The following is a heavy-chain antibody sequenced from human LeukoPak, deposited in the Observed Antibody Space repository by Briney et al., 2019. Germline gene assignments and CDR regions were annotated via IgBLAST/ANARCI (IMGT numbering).Heavy chain of an antibody. CDR1: GYSISSGYY. D-gene: IGHD3-22*01. CDR3: ARVVYYFDSSGYYSSAGGDWFDP. V-gene: IGHV4-38-2*02. CDR2: IYHSGST. J-gene: IGHJ5*02. Sequence: PSETLSLTCTVSGYSISSGYYWGSIRQPPGKGLEWIGSIYHSGSTYYNPSLKSRVTISVDTSKNQVSLKLSSVTAADTAVYYRARVVYYFDSSGYYSSAGGDWFDPWGQGTLVTVSS.